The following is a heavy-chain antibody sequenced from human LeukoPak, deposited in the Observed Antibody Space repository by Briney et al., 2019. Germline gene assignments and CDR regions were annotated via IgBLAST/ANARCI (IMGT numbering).Heavy chain of an antibody. Sequence: PSETLSLTCAVYGGSFSGYYWSWIRQPPGKGLQWIGEINHSGSTNYNPSLKSRVTISVDTSKNQFSLKLSSVPAADTAVYYCASDPTYRATDFHYWGQGTLVTVSS. J-gene: IGHJ4*02. CDR3: ASDPTYRATDFHY. V-gene: IGHV4-34*01. CDR2: INHSGST. D-gene: IGHD4-17*01. CDR1: GGSFSGYY.